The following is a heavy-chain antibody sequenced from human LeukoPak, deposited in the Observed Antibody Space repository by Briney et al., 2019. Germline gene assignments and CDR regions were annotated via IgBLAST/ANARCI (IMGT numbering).Heavy chain of an antibody. J-gene: IGHJ2*01. D-gene: IGHD2-21*02. CDR1: GFTFSSYS. V-gene: IGHV3-21*01. Sequence: GGSLRLSCAASGFTFSSYSMNWVPQAPGKGREWVSSIHYSDNSVYYADSVKGRFTISRDNAKNSLFLQMNSLRVEDTAVYYCARYGSAVTGIHWYFDLWGRGTLVTVSS. CDR2: IHYSDNSV. CDR3: ARYGSAVTGIHWYFDL.